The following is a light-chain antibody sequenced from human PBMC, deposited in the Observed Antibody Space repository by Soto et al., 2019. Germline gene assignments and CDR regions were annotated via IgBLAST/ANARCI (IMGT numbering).Light chain of an antibody. CDR1: QGISNY. V-gene: IGKV1-27*01. CDR3: QKCDSAPFT. J-gene: IGKJ3*01. CDR2: AAS. Sequence: DIQMTQSPSSLSASIGDRITITCRASQGISNYVAWYQQKPGKVPKLLIYAASTLQSGVPSRFSGSGSGTDFTLTISSLQPEDVATSYCQKCDSAPFTFGPGTKVDIK.